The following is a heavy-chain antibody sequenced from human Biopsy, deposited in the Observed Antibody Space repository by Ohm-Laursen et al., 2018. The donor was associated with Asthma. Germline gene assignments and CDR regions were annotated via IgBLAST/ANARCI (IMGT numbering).Heavy chain of an antibody. V-gene: IGHV4-59*01. Sequence: SDTLSLTCTVSGRSISTYYWTWIRQAPGKGMEWVAYLYNSGTPNYNHSLKSRVTISVDTSKNQVSLNVRSVTAADTSVYYGARERGGTYGRTFESLGQRTLVIVSS. CDR1: GRSISTYY. CDR3: ARERGGTYGRTFES. D-gene: IGHD1-26*01. CDR2: LYNSGTP. J-gene: IGHJ4*02.